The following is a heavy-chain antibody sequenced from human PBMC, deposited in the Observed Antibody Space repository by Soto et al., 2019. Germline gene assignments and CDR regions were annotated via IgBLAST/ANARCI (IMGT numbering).Heavy chain of an antibody. J-gene: IGHJ6*02. V-gene: IGHV1-18*01. D-gene: IGHD5-12*01. CDR3: ARDFNIGGMDV. CDR1: GYTFTRYG. Sequence: ASVKVSCKASGYTFTRYGITWVRQAPGQGLEWMAGIIPMLDSANYAQKLQGRVTMTTDTSTSTAYMELRSLRSDDTAVYYCARDFNIGGMDVWGQGTTVTVSS. CDR2: IIPMLDSA.